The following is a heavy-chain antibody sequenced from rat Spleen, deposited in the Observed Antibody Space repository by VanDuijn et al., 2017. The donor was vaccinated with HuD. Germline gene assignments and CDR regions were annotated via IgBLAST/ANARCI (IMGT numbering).Heavy chain of an antibody. J-gene: IGHJ2*01. CDR3: TRRDYDDFNHGYYFAY. Sequence: EVQLVESGGGLVQPGRSMKLSCAASGFTFSSYYMAWVRQGPTKGLEWVASVTPGGTSTYYRDSVRGRFTISRDNAKSTLDLHMDSLRSEDTATYYCTRRDYDDFNHGYYFAYWGQGVTVTVSS. CDR1: GFTFSSYY. V-gene: IGHV5-25*01. CDR2: VTPGGTST. D-gene: IGHD1-12*03.